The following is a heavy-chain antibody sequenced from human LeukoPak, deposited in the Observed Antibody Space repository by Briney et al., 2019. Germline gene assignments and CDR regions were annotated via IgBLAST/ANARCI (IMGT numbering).Heavy chain of an antibody. CDR2: ISSSSTYI. Sequence: GGSLRLSCAASGFSFGSYSMNWVRQAPGKGLEWVSSISSSSTYIFYADSVKGRFTISRDNAKNSLYLQMNSLRAEDTAVYYCARDHPYSSSCPDYWGQGTLVTVSS. CDR3: ARDHPYSSSCPDY. J-gene: IGHJ4*02. CDR1: GFSFGSYS. V-gene: IGHV3-21*01. D-gene: IGHD6-13*01.